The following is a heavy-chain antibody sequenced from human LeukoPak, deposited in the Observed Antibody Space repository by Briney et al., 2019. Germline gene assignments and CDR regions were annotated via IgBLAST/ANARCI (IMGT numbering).Heavy chain of an antibody. J-gene: IGHJ4*02. Sequence: SGGSLRLSCAASGFPVSSNYMSGVRQAPGKGLEWVSVTYSGGSTYYADSVKGRFTISRDNYKNTLYLQMSSLRAEDTAVYYCARDGGTYYFDYCGQGTLVTVSS. D-gene: IGHD1-26*01. CDR2: TYSGGST. CDR3: ARDGGTYYFDY. V-gene: IGHV3-53*01. CDR1: GFPVSSNY.